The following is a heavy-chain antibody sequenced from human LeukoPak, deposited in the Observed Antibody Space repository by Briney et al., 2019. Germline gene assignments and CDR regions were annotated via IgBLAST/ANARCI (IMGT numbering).Heavy chain of an antibody. CDR3: VRDPVDY. CDR2: ISGTGSNT. CDR1: GFTFSRYA. V-gene: IGHV3-23*01. Sequence: QSGGSLRLSCAASGFTFSRYAITWVRQAPGKGLEWVSDISGTGSNTHYADSVKGRFTISRDNAKNSLFLQMISLRAEDTALYYCVRDPVDYWGQGILVTVSS. J-gene: IGHJ4*02.